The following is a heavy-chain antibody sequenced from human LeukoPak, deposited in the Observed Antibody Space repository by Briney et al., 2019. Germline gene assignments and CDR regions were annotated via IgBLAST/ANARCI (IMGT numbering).Heavy chain of an antibody. Sequence: SETLSLTCTVSGRSISSYYWSWIRQPPGKGLEWIGYIYYSGRTNYNPSLRSRVTISVDTSKNQFSLKRSSVTAADTAVYYCASSRFGGDYFDFWGQGTLVSVSS. CDR2: IYYSGRT. D-gene: IGHD3-10*02. V-gene: IGHV4-59*01. J-gene: IGHJ4*02. CDR3: ASSRFGGDYFDF. CDR1: GRSISSYY.